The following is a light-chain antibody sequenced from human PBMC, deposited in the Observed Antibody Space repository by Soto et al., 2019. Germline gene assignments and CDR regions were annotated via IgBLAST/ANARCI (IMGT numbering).Light chain of an antibody. CDR1: NSDIGAYNY. CDR2: DLN. Sequence: QSALTQPASVSGSPGQSITISCTGTNSDIGAYNYVSWYQHHPGKAPKLIIYDLNNRPSGLSNRFSGSKSGSTASLTISGLQAEDEADYYCSSYTSSRSRVFGGGTKLTVL. V-gene: IGLV2-14*03. CDR3: SSYTSSRSRV. J-gene: IGLJ3*02.